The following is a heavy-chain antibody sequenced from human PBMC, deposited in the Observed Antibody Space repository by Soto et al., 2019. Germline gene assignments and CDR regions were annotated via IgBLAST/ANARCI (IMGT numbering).Heavy chain of an antibody. CDR2: IGTSGTPT. D-gene: IGHD2-21*01. Sequence: DVQLLESGGDLVQPGGSLRLSCIASGFTFRNYAMAWVRQAPGEDLEWVSAIGTSGTPTLYADSVKSRFTISRDDSRKTVSLQMNRLGVEDTATYYCTRILWSSRRDALDIWGQGTTVTVSS. V-gene: IGHV3-23*01. CDR1: GFTFRNYA. J-gene: IGHJ6*02. CDR3: TRILWSSRRDALDI.